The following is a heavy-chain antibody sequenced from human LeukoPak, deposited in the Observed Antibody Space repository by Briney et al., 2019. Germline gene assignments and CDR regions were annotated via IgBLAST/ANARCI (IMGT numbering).Heavy chain of an antibody. CDR3: ARLFHPALSGNYPFDY. Sequence: SGTLSLTCAVSGGSISSGNRWSWVRQPPGKGLEWIGEVYHSGSTNYNPSLKSRITISVDTSKNQFSLKLNSVTAADTAMYYCARLFHPALSGNYPFDYWGQGTLVTVSS. V-gene: IGHV4-4*02. D-gene: IGHD1-26*01. CDR1: GGSISSGNR. J-gene: IGHJ4*02. CDR2: VYHSGST.